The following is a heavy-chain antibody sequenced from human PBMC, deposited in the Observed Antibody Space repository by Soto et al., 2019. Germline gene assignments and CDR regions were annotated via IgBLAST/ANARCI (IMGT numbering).Heavy chain of an antibody. CDR1: GGTFSSYA. V-gene: IGHV1-69*06. CDR2: IIPIFGTA. J-gene: IGHJ6*02. D-gene: IGHD5-12*01. Sequence: GASVKVSCKASGGTFSSYAISWVRQDPGQGLEWMGGIIPIFGTANYAQKFQGRVTITADKSTSTAYMELSSLRSEDTAVYYCARRGSRWLQSPYYYYDGIDVWGQGTTVTVSS. CDR3: ARRGSRWLQSPYYYYDGIDV.